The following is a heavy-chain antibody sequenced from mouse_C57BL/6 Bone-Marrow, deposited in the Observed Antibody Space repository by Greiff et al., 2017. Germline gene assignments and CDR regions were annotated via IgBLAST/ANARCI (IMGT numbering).Heavy chain of an antibody. Sequence: QVQLKQSGPELVKPGASVKISCKASGYAFSSSWMNWVKPRPGQGLEWIGRLYPGAGGTNYNGKFKGKATLTADKSSSTAYMQLSSLTSEDSAVYFCATLYYGYVQYWGQGTTLTVSS. CDR3: ATLYYGYVQY. CDR1: GYAFSSSW. D-gene: IGHD2-2*01. J-gene: IGHJ2*01. V-gene: IGHV1-82*01. CDR2: LYPGAGGT.